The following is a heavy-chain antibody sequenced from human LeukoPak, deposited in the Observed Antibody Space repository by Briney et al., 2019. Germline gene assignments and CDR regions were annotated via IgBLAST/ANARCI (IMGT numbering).Heavy chain of an antibody. V-gene: IGHV3-72*01. CDR3: ARVSGVWIRSMDV. CDR2: TRNKANSYIT. J-gene: IGHJ6*02. D-gene: IGHD3-16*01. Sequence: PGRSLRLSCAASGFTFSDHYMDWVRQAPGKGLEWVGRTRNKANSYITEYAASVKGRFTISRDGSKNSLYLQMNSLKTEDTAVYYCARVSGVWIRSMDVWGQGTTVTVSS. CDR1: GFTFSDHY.